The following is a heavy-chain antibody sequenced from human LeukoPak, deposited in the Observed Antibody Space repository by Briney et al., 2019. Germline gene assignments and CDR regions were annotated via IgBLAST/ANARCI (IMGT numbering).Heavy chain of an antibody. J-gene: IGHJ4*02. V-gene: IGHV3-74*01. CDR1: GFVVSSNY. CDR2: INSDGSWT. Sequence: GGSLRLSCAASGFVVSSNYLAWVRQAPGKGLVWVSHINSDGSWTGYADSVKGRFTISKDNAKNTVYLQMNNLRAEDTAVYYCVSFYETYWGRGTLVTVSS. D-gene: IGHD2-2*01. CDR3: VSFYETY.